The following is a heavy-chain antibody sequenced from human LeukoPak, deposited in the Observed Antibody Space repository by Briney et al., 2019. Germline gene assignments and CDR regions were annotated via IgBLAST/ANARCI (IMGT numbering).Heavy chain of an antibody. CDR3: ASTHLYSSSWYVAQTDY. D-gene: IGHD6-13*01. V-gene: IGHV4-39*07. J-gene: IGHJ4*02. CDR2: IYYSGST. CDR1: GGSISSSSYY. Sequence: PSETLSLTCTVSGGSISSSSYYWGWIRQPPGKGLEWIGSIYYSGSTYYNPSLKGRVTISVDTSKNQFSLKLTSVTAADTAVYYCASTHLYSSSWYVAQTDYWGQGTLVAVSS.